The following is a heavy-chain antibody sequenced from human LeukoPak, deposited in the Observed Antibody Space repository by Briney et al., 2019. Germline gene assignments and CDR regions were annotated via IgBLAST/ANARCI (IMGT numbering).Heavy chain of an antibody. Sequence: PSETLSLTCAVYGGSFSGYYWSWIRQPPGKGLEWIGEINHSGSTNYNPSLKSRVTISVDTSKNQFSLKLSSVTAADTAVYYGVKDRFLEAYGMEVWGQGTTVTVSS. CDR3: VKDRFLEAYGMEV. D-gene: IGHD3-3*01. CDR2: INHSGST. CDR1: GGSFSGYY. J-gene: IGHJ6*02. V-gene: IGHV4-34*01.